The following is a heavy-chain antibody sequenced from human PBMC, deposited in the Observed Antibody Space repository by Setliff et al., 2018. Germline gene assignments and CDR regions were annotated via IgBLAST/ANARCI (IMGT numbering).Heavy chain of an antibody. V-gene: IGHV4-59*12. D-gene: IGHD4-17*01. J-gene: IGHJ3*02. Sequence: SETLSLTCTVSGGSISSYYWSWIRQPPRKGLEWIGYIYYSGSTYYNPSLKSRVTISVDTSKNQFSLKLSSVTAADTAVYYCARDPLTTNRRRAFDIWGQGTMVTVSS. CDR3: ARDPLTTNRRRAFDI. CDR1: GGSISSYY. CDR2: IYYSGST.